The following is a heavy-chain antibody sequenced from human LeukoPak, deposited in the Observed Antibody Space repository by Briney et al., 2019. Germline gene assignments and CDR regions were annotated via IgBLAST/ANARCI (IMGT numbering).Heavy chain of an antibody. Sequence: ITGVAQALKKRLEWMGRIIPIFGIANYAQKFQGRVTITADKSTSTAYMELSSLRYEDTAVYYCAREVVTTNRNWFDPWGQGTLVTVSS. J-gene: IGHJ5*02. D-gene: IGHD4-11*01. CDR3: AREVVTTNRNWFDP. V-gene: IGHV1-69*04. CDR2: IIPIFGIA.